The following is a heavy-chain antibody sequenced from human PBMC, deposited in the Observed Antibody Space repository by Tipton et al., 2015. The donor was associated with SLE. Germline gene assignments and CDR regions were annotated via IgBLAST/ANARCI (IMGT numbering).Heavy chain of an antibody. CDR3: ARDSCITIFGVVIAPDAFDI. Sequence: QVQLVQSGTEVKKPGASVKVSCKASGYTFTSYGISWVRQAPGQGLEWMGWISAYNGNTNYAQKLQGRVTMTTDTSTSTAYMELRSLRSDDTAVYYCARDSCITIFGVVIAPDAFDIWGQGTMVTVSS. J-gene: IGHJ3*02. V-gene: IGHV1-18*04. CDR1: GYTFTSYG. CDR2: ISAYNGNT. D-gene: IGHD3-3*01.